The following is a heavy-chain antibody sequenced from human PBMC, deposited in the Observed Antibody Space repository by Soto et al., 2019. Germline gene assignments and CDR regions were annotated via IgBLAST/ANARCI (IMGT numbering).Heavy chain of an antibody. D-gene: IGHD2-15*01. Sequence: RSVTWAISGESSASNSAGWNWIRQSQSRGREWMGSTFYWSKLYNDYAVSVKSPITINPDTSNNQFSLQLNSVTPEATAVYYCATDCCGAPPPNWFHTWGPGTLVTVSS. V-gene: IGHV6-1*01. CDR1: GESSASNSAG. J-gene: IGHJ5*02. CDR3: ATDCCGAPPPNWFHT. CDR2: TFYWSKLYN.